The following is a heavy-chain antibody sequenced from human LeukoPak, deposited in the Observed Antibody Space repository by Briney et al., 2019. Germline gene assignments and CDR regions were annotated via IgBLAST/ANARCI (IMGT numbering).Heavy chain of an antibody. Sequence: GESLQISCKGSGYSFTSYWIGWVRQMPGKGLEWMGIIYPGDFDTRYSPSFQGQVTISADKSISTAYLQWSSLKASDTAMYYCARHEVAANYYDSSGYQYWGQGTLVTVSS. CDR3: ARHEVAANYYDSSGYQY. J-gene: IGHJ4*02. CDR1: GYSFTSYW. D-gene: IGHD3-22*01. CDR2: IYPGDFDT. V-gene: IGHV5-51*01.